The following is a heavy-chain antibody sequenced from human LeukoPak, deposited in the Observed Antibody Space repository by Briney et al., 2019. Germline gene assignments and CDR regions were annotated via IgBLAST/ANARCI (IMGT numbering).Heavy chain of an antibody. CDR1: GGTFSSYA. CDR3: ARDRDYGSGPGI. J-gene: IGHJ3*02. V-gene: IGHV1-69*04. D-gene: IGHD3-10*01. CDR2: IIPIFGIA. Sequence: ASVKVSCTASGGTFSSYAISWVRQAPGQGLEWMGRIIPIFGIANYAQKFQGGVTITADKSTSTAYMELSSLRSEDTAVYYCARDRDYGSGPGIWGQGTMVTVSS.